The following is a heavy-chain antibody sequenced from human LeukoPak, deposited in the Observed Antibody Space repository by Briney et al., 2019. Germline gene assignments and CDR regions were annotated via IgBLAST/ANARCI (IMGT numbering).Heavy chain of an antibody. Sequence: GSLRLSCAASGFTFSDYYMNWIRQAPGKGLEWVGYISYSGSTNYNPSLKSRVTISVDTSKNQFSLKLSSVTAADTAVYYCASNSGDYFDYWGQGTLVTVSS. V-gene: IGHV4-59*01. J-gene: IGHJ4*02. D-gene: IGHD6-25*01. CDR3: ASNSGDYFDY. CDR1: GFTFSDYY. CDR2: ISYSGST.